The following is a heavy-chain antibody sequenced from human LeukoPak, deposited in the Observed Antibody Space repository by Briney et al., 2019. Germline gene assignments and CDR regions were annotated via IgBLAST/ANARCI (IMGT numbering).Heavy chain of an antibody. V-gene: IGHV3-23*01. CDR3: AKVGYYYDSSGYYHNWFDP. CDR1: GFTFSSYA. Sequence: GGSLRLFCAASGFTFSSYAMSWVRQAPGKGLEWVSAISGSGGSTYYADSVKGRFTISRDNSKNTLYLQMNSLRAEDTAVYYCAKVGYYYDSSGYYHNWFDPWGQGTLVAVSS. J-gene: IGHJ5*02. D-gene: IGHD3-22*01. CDR2: ISGSGGST.